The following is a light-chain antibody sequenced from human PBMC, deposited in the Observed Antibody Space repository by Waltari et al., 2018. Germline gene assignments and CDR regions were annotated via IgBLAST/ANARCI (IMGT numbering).Light chain of an antibody. CDR3: QQRNSYPLN. CDR1: QDISSY. Sequence: DIQLTQSPSSLSASVGDRVTITCQASQDISSYSAWYQQKPGKAPKHLIYRASSLQSGVPSRFSGSGSGTEFNLTISSLQPEDFALYYCQQRNSYPLNFGGGTKVEIK. V-gene: IGKV1-9*01. CDR2: RAS. J-gene: IGKJ4*01.